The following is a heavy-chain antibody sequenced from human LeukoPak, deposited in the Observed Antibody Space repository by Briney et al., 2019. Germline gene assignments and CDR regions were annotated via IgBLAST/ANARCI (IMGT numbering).Heavy chain of an antibody. D-gene: IGHD5-24*01. V-gene: IGHV4-39*01. CDR3: ASLGRWLQLDY. CDR1: GGSISSSSYY. J-gene: IGHJ4*02. CDR2: IYHSGST. Sequence: KPSETLSLTCTVSGGSISSSSYYWGWIRQPPGKGLEWIGSIYHSGSTYYNPSLKSRVTISVDTSKNQFSLKLSSVTAADTAVYYCASLGRWLQLDYWGQGTLVTVSS.